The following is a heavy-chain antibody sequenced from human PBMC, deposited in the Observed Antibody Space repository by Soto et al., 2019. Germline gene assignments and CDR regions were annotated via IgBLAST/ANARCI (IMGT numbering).Heavy chain of an antibody. D-gene: IGHD5-18*01. CDR3: VRASIHLLFDP. CDR2: ISYTGST. V-gene: IGHV4-30-4*01. J-gene: IGHJ5*02. CDR1: GDSLSSYENY. Sequence: SETLSLTCTVSGDSLSSYENYWTWIRQPPGKGLEWIGYISYTGSTHYNPSVRSRVSISMDTSENQFSLQLSSVTAADTAVYYCVRASIHLLFDPWGQGILVTVSS.